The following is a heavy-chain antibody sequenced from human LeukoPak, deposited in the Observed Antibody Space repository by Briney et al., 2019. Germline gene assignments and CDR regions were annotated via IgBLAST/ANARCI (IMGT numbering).Heavy chain of an antibody. CDR3: ANGNYDYVWGSYRRFDP. CDR1: GFIFSGYG. Sequence: GSLRLSCAASGFIFSGYGMHWVRQAPGKGLEWVSAIGGSGGRTDYADSVKGRFTISRDNSKNTLYLQMNSLRAEDTAVYYCANGNYDYVWGSYRRFDPWGQGTLVTVSS. D-gene: IGHD3-16*02. V-gene: IGHV3-23*01. J-gene: IGHJ5*02. CDR2: IGGSGGRT.